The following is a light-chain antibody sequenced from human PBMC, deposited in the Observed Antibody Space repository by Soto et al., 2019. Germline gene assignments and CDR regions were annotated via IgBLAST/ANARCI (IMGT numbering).Light chain of an antibody. V-gene: IGKV4-1*01. J-gene: IGKJ1*01. CDR1: QSVLYSSNNKNY. CDR3: QQYNNWPWT. CDR2: WAS. Sequence: DIVMTQSPDSLAVSLGERATINCKSSQSVLYSSNNKNYLAWYQQKPGQPPQLIIYWASTRESGVPERFSGSGSGTEFTLTISSLQSEDFAVYYCQQYNNWPWTFGQGTKVDIK.